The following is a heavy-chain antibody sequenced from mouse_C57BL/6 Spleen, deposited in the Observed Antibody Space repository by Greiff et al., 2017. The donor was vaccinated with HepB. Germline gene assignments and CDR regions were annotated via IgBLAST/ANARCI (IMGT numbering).Heavy chain of an antibody. D-gene: IGHD2-4*01. CDR3: ARSEIYYDYDGRYYYAMDY. CDR2: IHPNSGST. Sequence: QVQLQQPGAELVKPGASVKLSCKASGYTFTSYWMHWVKQRPGQGLEWIGMIHPNSGSTNYNENFKSKATLTVDKSSSTAYMQLSSLTSEDSAVYYCARSEIYYDYDGRYYYAMDYWGQGTSVTVSS. CDR1: GYTFTSYW. J-gene: IGHJ4*01. V-gene: IGHV1-64*01.